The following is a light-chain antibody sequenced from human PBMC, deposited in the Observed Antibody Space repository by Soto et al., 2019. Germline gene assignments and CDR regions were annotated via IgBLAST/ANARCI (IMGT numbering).Light chain of an antibody. Sequence: DIQMTQSPSSLSVSVGDRVTITCRASQSIGGFLNWYQQKLGKAPKLLIYAASSLQSGVPSRFSGSGSGTEFTLTISSLQPDDFATYYCQQYNSYKFGQGTKVDIK. J-gene: IGKJ1*01. CDR3: QQYNSYK. V-gene: IGKV1-5*01. CDR2: AAS. CDR1: QSIGGF.